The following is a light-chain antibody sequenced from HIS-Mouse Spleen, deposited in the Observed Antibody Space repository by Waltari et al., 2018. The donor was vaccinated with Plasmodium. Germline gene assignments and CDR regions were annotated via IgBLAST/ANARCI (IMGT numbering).Light chain of an antibody. CDR2: EDS. Sequence: SYELTQPPSVSVSPGQTARITCSGDALPKKYAYWYQQKSGQAPWLVIDEDSKRPAGIPERVSGASSGTMATLTISGAQVEDEADYYCYSTDSSGNHRVFGGGTKLTVL. CDR1: ALPKKY. J-gene: IGLJ3*02. CDR3: YSTDSSGNHRV. V-gene: IGLV3-10*01.